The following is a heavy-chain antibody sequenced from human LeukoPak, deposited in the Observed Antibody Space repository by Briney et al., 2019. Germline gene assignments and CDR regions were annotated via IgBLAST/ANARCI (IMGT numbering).Heavy chain of an antibody. D-gene: IGHD1-26*01. CDR1: GFTFSSYG. Sequence: PGGSLRLSCAASGFTFSSYGMHWVRQAPGKGLEWVAVIWYDGSNKYYADSAKGRFTISRDNSKNTLYLQMNSLRAEDTAVYYCARSSGGSYLLFDYWGQGTLVTVSS. J-gene: IGHJ4*02. CDR3: ARSSGGSYLLFDY. CDR2: IWYDGSNK. V-gene: IGHV3-33*01.